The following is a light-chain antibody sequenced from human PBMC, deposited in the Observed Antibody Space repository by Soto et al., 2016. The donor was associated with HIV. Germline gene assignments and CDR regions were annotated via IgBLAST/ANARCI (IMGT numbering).Light chain of an antibody. J-gene: IGLJ1*01. Sequence: SSELTQDPTVSVALGQTVRITCQGDSLRNYYASWYQQKAGQAPVLVIYGKNDRPSGIPDRISGSSSGNTASLTVTGAQAEDEADYYCSSRDSSGLHLGLFGNGTKVTV. CDR1: SLRNYY. CDR2: GKN. V-gene: IGLV3-19*01. CDR3: SSRDSSGLHLGL.